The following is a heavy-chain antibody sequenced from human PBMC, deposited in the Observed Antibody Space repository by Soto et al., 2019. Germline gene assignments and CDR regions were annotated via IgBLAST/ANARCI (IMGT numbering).Heavy chain of an antibody. CDR3: ASRDRVDAFDI. CDR1: GGSFRRYA. V-gene: IGHV1-69*01. J-gene: IGHJ3*02. Sequence: QVHLVQSGAEVKKPGSSVRVSCKVSGGSFRRYAITWVRQAPGQGLEWMGGIIPILGSPNYAQRFQDRVSITADESTSTTYMDLRSLRSEDAAAYYCASRDRVDAFDIWGQGTVVTVSS. CDR2: IIPILGSP.